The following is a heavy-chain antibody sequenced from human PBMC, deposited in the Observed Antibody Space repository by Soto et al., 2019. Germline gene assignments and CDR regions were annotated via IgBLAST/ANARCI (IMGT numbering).Heavy chain of an antibody. CDR3: ARGPKVQYYDFWSGYYGGYYYYGMDV. V-gene: IGHV3-53*01. J-gene: IGHJ6*02. Sequence: EVQLVESGGGLIQPGGSLRLSCAASGFTVSSNYMSWVRQAPGKGLEWVSVIYSGGSTYYADSVKGRFTISRDNSKNTLYLQMNRLRAEDTAVYYCARGPKVQYYDFWSGYYGGYYYYGMDVWGQGTTVTVSS. CDR1: GFTVSSNY. CDR2: IYSGGST. D-gene: IGHD3-3*01.